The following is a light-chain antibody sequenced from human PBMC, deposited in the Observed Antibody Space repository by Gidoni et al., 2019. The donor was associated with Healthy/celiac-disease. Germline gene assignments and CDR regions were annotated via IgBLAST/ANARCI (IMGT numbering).Light chain of an antibody. CDR2: DAS. V-gene: IGKV1-33*01. CDR1: QDISNY. CDR3: QQYDNLPLR. J-gene: IGKJ4*01. Sequence: DIQRTQSPSSLSASLGDRVTITCQASQDISNYLNWYQQKPGKAPKLLIYDASNLETGVPSRFSGSGSGTDFTFTISSLQPEDIATYYCQQYDNLPLRFGGGTKVEIK.